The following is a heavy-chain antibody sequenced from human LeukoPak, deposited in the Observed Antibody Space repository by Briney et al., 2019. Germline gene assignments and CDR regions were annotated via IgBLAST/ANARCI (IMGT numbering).Heavy chain of an antibody. D-gene: IGHD2-15*01. J-gene: IGHJ4*02. Sequence: SETLSLTCTVSGASITTYHWTWIRQSAGKGLEWIGRIFSSGTTDLNPSLQNRVALSLDTSQNQLSLRLTSMTAAATAIYYGAKKDGDFWGQGILVTVSS. CDR1: GASITTYH. CDR2: IFSSGTT. V-gene: IGHV4-4*07. CDR3: AKKDGDF.